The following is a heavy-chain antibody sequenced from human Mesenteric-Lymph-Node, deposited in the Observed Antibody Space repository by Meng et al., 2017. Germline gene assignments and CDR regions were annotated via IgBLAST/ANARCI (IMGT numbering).Heavy chain of an antibody. CDR3: ARVVTAIGGWDY. D-gene: IGHD2-21*02. J-gene: IGHJ4*02. CDR2: ISAYNGDT. CDR1: GYTFSVYG. Sequence: ASVKVSCKTSGYTFSVYGITWVRQAPGQGLEWMGWISAYNGDTSYAQKLQGRVTMTTDTSTSTAYMELRSLRSDDTAVYYCARVVTAIGGWDYWGQGTLVTVSS. V-gene: IGHV1-18*01.